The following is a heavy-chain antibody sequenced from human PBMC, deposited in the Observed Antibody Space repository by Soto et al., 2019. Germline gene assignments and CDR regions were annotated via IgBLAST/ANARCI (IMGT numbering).Heavy chain of an antibody. V-gene: IGHV1-18*01. CDR1: GYTFTSYG. D-gene: IGHD1-26*01. CDR2: ISAYNGST. CDR3: AEGVGAGYYYYYGMDV. J-gene: IGHJ6*02. Sequence: ASVKVSCKASGYTFTSYGISWVRQAPGQGLEWMGWISAYNGSTNYAQKLQGRVTMTTDTSTSTAYMELRSLRSDDTAVYYCAEGVGAGYYYYYGMDVWGQGTTVTVSS.